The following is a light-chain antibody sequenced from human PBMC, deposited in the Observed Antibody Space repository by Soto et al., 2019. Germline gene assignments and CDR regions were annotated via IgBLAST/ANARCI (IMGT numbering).Light chain of an antibody. V-gene: IGKV1-9*01. CDR2: GVS. J-gene: IGKJ1*01. Sequence: IQLTQSPSSLSASVGDRVTITCRASQEISGYLAWYQQTPGKAPKLLIYGVSTLQDGVSSRFSGRGSGTDFSLTISSLQPEEFATYYCQHLHWAFGPGT. CDR1: QEISGY. CDR3: QHLHWA.